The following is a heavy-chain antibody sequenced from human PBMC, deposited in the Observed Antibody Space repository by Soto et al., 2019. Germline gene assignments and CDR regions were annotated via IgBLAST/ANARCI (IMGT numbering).Heavy chain of an antibody. D-gene: IGHD3-22*01. Sequence: PGESLKISCKGSGYSFTSYCIGLVLQMPGKGLEWMGIIYPGDSDTRYSPSFQGQVTISADKSISTAYLQWSSLKASDTAMYYCARLNYYDSSEDAFDIWGQGTMVTVSS. CDR2: IYPGDSDT. V-gene: IGHV5-51*01. CDR3: ARLNYYDSSEDAFDI. J-gene: IGHJ3*02. CDR1: GYSFTSYC.